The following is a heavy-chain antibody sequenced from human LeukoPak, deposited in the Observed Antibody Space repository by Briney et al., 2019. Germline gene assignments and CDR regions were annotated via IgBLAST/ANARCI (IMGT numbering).Heavy chain of an antibody. V-gene: IGHV3-7*03. D-gene: IGHD3-3*01. CDR3: ARMYYDFWSGYYQDY. Sequence: GGSLRLSCAASGFTFSNYWMSWVPQAPGKGLEWVANIKQDGSEKYYVDSVRGRFTISRDNAKNSLYLQMNSLRADDTAVYYCARMYYDFWSGYYQDYWGQGTLVTVSS. CDR2: IKQDGSEK. CDR1: GFTFSNYW. J-gene: IGHJ4*02.